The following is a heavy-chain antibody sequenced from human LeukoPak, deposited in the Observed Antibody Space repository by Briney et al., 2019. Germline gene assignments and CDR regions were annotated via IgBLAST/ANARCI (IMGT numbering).Heavy chain of an antibody. CDR2: IKQDGREK. D-gene: IGHD6-13*01. Sequence: GGSLRLSCSSSGFTFSSYWMSWVRQAPGKGLEWVANIKQDGREKYYVDSVKGRFTISRDNAKNSLYLQMNSLRVEDAAVYYCARVRQQLVRLLGRDTTYYYYYYMDVWGKGTTVTVSS. CDR3: ARVRQQLVRLLGRDTTYYYYYYMDV. CDR1: GFTFSSYW. J-gene: IGHJ6*03. V-gene: IGHV3-7*01.